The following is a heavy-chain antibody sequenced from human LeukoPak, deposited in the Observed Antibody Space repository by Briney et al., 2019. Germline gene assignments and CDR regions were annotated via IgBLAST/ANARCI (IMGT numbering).Heavy chain of an antibody. CDR2: IYPADSDT. D-gene: IGHD6-6*01. J-gene: IGHJ4*02. CDR1: GYIFKTYW. Sequence: GESLKISCKGSGYIFKTYWIGWVRQMPGKGLEWMGIIYPADSDTRYSPSFQGQVTISADKSFNTAYLQWSSLKASDTAMYYCARTESFSSSSGLDYWGQGTLVTVSS. V-gene: IGHV5-51*01. CDR3: ARTESFSSSSGLDY.